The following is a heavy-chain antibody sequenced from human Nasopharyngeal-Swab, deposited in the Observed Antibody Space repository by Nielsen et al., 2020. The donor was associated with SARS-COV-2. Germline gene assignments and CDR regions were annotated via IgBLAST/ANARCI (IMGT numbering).Heavy chain of an antibody. CDR2: IYPGDSDT. CDR3: ARLPMRAASGRGAFDI. V-gene: IGHV5-51*01. J-gene: IGHJ3*02. D-gene: IGHD6-13*01. Sequence: GESLKISCKASGYNFATYWIGWVRQMPGEGLRWMGLIYPGDSDTRYSPSLQGQVTISADRSITTAYLQWSSLKASDTAMYYCARLPMRAASGRGAFDICGQRTMVTVSS. CDR1: GYNFATYW.